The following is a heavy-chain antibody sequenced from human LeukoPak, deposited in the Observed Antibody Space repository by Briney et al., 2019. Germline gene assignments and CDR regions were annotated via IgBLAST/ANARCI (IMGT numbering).Heavy chain of an antibody. CDR3: ARHALGYCSGGSCYRNTFDY. CDR1: GGSISSSSYY. D-gene: IGHD2-15*01. Sequence: PSETLSLTCTVSGGSISSSSYYWGWIRQPPGKGLEWIGSMYYSGSTYYNPSLNSRVTISVDTSNHQFSLKLSSVTDADTAVYYCARHALGYCSGGSCYRNTFDYWGQGTLVTVSS. J-gene: IGHJ4*02. V-gene: IGHV4-39*01. CDR2: MYYSGST.